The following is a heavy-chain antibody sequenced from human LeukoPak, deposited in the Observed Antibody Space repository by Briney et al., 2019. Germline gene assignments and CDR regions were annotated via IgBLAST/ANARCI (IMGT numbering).Heavy chain of an antibody. CDR3: ARLIVILPAATDAFDI. CDR2: INRDGSQK. Sequence: GGSLRLSCAGSGFIFSDYWMNWVRQAPGKGLEWVANINRDGSQKNHVDSVQGRFTISRDNAKNSLYLQMNSLTAEDTAVYYCARLIVILPAATDAFDIWGQGTMVTVSS. V-gene: IGHV3-7*01. CDR1: GFIFSDYW. J-gene: IGHJ3*02. D-gene: IGHD2-2*01.